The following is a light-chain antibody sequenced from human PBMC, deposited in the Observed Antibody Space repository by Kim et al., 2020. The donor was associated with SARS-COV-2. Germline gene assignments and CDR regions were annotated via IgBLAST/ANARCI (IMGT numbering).Light chain of an antibody. CDR2: EAS. CDR3: QQRGS. CDR1: QGVSNY. J-gene: IGKJ5*01. V-gene: IGKV3-11*01. Sequence: GTRSWSPGDIATPSCRASQGVSNYLAWYQQKPGQAPRLLIYEASKRAAGIPARFSGSGYGTDFTLTISRLEPGDSAVYFCQQRGSFGQGTRLEIK.